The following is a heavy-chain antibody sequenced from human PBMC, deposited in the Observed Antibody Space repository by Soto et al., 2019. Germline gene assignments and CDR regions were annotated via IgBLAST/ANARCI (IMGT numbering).Heavy chain of an antibody. V-gene: IGHV3-11*06. CDR1: RFTFSDYY. CDR2: ISSGSIDT. D-gene: IGHD2-21*01. Sequence: GGSLRLSCAASRFTFSDYYISWIRQAPGKGLEWVSHISSGSIDTNYADSVKGRFTISRDNAKNSLYLQMNSLRVEDTAVYYCARDTRTGIPDFCGQGTLVTVSS. CDR3: ARDTRTGIPDF. J-gene: IGHJ4*02.